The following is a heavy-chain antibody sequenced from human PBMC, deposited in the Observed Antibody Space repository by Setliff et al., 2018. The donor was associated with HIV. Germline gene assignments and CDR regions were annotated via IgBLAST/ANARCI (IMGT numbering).Heavy chain of an antibody. Sequence: ASVKVSCKASRSTFNSHTITWVRQAPGQGLEWMGWISAYTANTNYAQNLQGRVTLTTDTSTSTAYMELRSLRSDDTAVYYCARVRVGATPLDYWGQGTLVTVSS. V-gene: IGHV1-18*01. D-gene: IGHD1-26*01. J-gene: IGHJ4*02. CDR2: ISAYTANT. CDR1: RSTFNSHT. CDR3: ARVRVGATPLDY.